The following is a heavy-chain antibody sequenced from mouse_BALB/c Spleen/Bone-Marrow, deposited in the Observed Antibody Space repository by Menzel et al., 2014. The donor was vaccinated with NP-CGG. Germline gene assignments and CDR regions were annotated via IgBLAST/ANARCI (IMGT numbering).Heavy chain of an antibody. CDR1: GYTFTSYY. CDR3: PRNDYCCDY. CDR2: IYPGDASS. V-gene: IGHV1S56*01. D-gene: IGHD2-4*01. J-gene: IGHJ2*02. Sequence: VQLQQSGPELVKPGASVKMSCKASGYTFTSYYIHWVKQRPGQGLEWIGWIYPGDASSEYNEKFKGKTTLTADKSSSTASMLHRSLTSEHSGLYFCPRNDYCCDYWGQGTSLTVSS.